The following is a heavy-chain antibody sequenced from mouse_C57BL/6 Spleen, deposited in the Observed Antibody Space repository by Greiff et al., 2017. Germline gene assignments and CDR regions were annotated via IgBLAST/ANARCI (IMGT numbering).Heavy chain of an antibody. CDR3: ARRRRYGYDYAMDY. D-gene: IGHD2-2*01. Sequence: EVKLVESGPGLVKPSQSLSLTCSVTGYSITSGYYWNWIRQFPGNNLEWMGYISYDGSNNYNPSLKNRISITRDTSKNQFFLKLNSVTTEDTATYYCARRRRYGYDYAMDYWGQGTSVTVSS. CDR1: GYSITSGYY. V-gene: IGHV3-6*01. J-gene: IGHJ4*01. CDR2: ISYDGSN.